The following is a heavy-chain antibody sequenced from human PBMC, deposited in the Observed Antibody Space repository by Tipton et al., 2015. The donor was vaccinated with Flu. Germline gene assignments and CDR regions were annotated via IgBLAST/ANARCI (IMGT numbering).Heavy chain of an antibody. J-gene: IGHJ4*02. CDR1: GDSISRSIYY. CDR3: ARTNSYDTIDY. CDR2: IYTSGST. V-gene: IGHV4-61*02. Sequence: LRLSCIVSGDSISRSIYYWSWIRQPAGKGLEWIGRIYTSGSTNYNPSLKSRVTISVDTSKNHFSLKLSSVTAADTAVYYCARTNSYDTIDYWGQGTLVTVSS. D-gene: IGHD3-22*01.